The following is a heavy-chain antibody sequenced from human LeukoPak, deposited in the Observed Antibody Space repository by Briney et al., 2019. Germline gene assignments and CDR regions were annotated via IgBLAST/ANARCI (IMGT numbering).Heavy chain of an antibody. V-gene: IGHV4-59*01. D-gene: IGHD5-18*01. CDR1: GGSISSYY. CDR2: FYYSGST. Sequence: SETLSLTCAVSGGSISSYYWSWIRQPPGKGLEWIGFFYYSGSTNYNPSRKSRVTISVDTSKNHFSLKLSSVTAADTAVYYCARGPGGYSYDYYFDYWGQGTLVTVSS. CDR3: ARGPGGYSYDYYFDY. J-gene: IGHJ4*02.